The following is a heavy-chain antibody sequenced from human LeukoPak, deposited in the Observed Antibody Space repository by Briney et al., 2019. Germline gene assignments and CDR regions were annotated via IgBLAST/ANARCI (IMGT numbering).Heavy chain of an antibody. CDR3: TLIQGWGSGGYYRDF. CDR1: GLSISNDW. V-gene: IGHV3-15*01. D-gene: IGHD3-10*01. CDR2: VKSKSAGETT. Sequence: GSLRLSCAASGLSISNDWMSWVRQAPGKGLEWVARVKSKSAGETTDYAAPVKGRFTISRDDSKNTLYLQMNSLKTEDTAVYYCTLIQGWGSGGYYRDFWGQGTLVTVSS. J-gene: IGHJ4*02.